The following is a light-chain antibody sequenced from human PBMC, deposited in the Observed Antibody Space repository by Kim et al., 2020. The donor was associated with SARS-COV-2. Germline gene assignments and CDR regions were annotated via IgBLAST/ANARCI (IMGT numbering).Light chain of an antibody. V-gene: IGKV3-15*01. Sequence: SPGERATLSCRASQSVSSNFAWYQQKPGRAPRLLIYGASTRATGIPARFSGSGSGTEFSLTISSLQSEDFAVYYCHQYNDWPPGDTFGQGTKLEI. CDR2: GAS. J-gene: IGKJ2*01. CDR1: QSVSSN. CDR3: HQYNDWPPGDT.